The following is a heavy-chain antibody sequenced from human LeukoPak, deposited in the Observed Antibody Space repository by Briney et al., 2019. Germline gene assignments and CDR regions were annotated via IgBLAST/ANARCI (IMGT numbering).Heavy chain of an antibody. D-gene: IGHD3-10*01. V-gene: IGHV4-59*01. CDR1: GVSISNYY. CDR3: ARDHFGSGFFDY. Sequence: SETLSLTCTVSGVSISNYYWSWIRQPPGKGLEWIGYIYYSGSTNYNPSLQSRATISVDPSKSQFSLRLSSVTAADTAVYYCARDHFGSGFFDYWGQGILVTVSS. J-gene: IGHJ4*02. CDR2: IYYSGST.